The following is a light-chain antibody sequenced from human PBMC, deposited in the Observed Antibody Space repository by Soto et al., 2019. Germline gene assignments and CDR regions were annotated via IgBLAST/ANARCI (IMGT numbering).Light chain of an antibody. J-gene: IGKJ1*01. CDR2: GAS. V-gene: IGKV3-20*01. Sequence: IVFTQSPVTRSLSPVEGATLSFRASQSFVNMYLAWYQQKPGQAPRLLMYGASRRPTGTPDRFSGSGSGTDFTLTISRLEPEDFAVYYCQQFGSSPRTCGQGTKVDIK. CDR3: QQFGSSPRT. CDR1: QSFVNMY.